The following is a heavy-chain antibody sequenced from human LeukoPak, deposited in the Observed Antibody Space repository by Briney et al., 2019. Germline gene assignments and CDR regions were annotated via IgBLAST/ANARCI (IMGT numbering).Heavy chain of an antibody. CDR3: AKDIGRWLQPIDAFDI. J-gene: IGHJ3*02. D-gene: IGHD5-24*01. CDR2: IWYDGSNK. CDR1: GFTFSSYG. Sequence: GGALRLSCGASGFTFSSYGLHWVRPAPGKGLEWVAVIWYDGSNKYYADSVKGRFTISRDNAKDSLYLQMNSLRAEDTALYCCAKDIGRWLQPIDAFDIWGQGTMVTVSS. V-gene: IGHV3-33*03.